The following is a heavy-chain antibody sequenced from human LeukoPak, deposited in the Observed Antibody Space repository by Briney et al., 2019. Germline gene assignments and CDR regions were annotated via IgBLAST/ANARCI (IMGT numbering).Heavy chain of an antibody. Sequence: TGGSLRLSCAASGFTFSSYSMNWVRQPPGKGLEWVSAISGSGGSTYYADSVKGRFTISRDNSKNTLYLQMNSLRAEDTAVYYCAKDHSVFTTMVRGVIIRGDYFDYWGQGTLVTVSS. J-gene: IGHJ4*02. V-gene: IGHV3-23*01. CDR1: GFTFSSYS. CDR2: ISGSGGST. CDR3: AKDHSVFTTMVRGVIIRGDYFDY. D-gene: IGHD3-10*01.